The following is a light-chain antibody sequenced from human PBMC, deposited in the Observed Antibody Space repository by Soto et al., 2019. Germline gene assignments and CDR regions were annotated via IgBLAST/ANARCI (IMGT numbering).Light chain of an antibody. V-gene: IGLV1-40*01. CDR1: YANIGAGYE. J-gene: IGLJ3*02. CDR2: GHN. CDR3: QSYDNSLSGSGV. Sequence: QSVLTQPPSVSGAPGKRATISCTGSYANIGAGYEVHWYQQIPGTAPKLLISGHNNRPSGVPDRFFGSKSGTSASLTIIGLQAEDEADYYCQSYDNSLSGSGVFGGGTKLTVL.